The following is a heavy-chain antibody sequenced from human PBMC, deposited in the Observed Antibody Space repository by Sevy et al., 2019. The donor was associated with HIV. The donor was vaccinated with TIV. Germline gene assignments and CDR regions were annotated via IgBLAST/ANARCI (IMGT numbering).Heavy chain of an antibody. V-gene: IGHV3-30*04. Sequence: GGSLRLSCAASGFTFSSYAMHWVRQAPGKGLEWEAVISYDGSNKFHADSVKGRFTISRDSSKNTVDLQMDSLRAEDTAVYYSEKDQGRGDGYNYDAFDVWGQGTMVTVSS. CDR2: ISYDGSNK. CDR3: EKDQGRGDGYNYDAFDV. D-gene: IGHD5-12*01. J-gene: IGHJ3*01. CDR1: GFTFSSYA.